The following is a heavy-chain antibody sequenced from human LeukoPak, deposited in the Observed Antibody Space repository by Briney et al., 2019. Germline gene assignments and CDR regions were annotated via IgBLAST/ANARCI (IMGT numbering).Heavy chain of an antibody. V-gene: IGHV4-39*07. CDR2: IYYSGST. D-gene: IGHD3-10*01. Sequence: TASETLSLTCTVSGGSISSSSYYWGWIRQPPGKGLEWIGSIYYSGSTYYNPSLKSRVTISVDTSKNQFSLKLSSVTAADTAVYYCARATTPYMVRGLPPYYFDYWGQGTLVTVSS. J-gene: IGHJ4*02. CDR1: GGSISSSSYY. CDR3: ARATTPYMVRGLPPYYFDY.